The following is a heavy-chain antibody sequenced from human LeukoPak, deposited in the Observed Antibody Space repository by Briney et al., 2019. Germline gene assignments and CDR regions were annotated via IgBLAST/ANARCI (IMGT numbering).Heavy chain of an antibody. CDR1: GGSISSYY. CDR2: IYYSGST. D-gene: IGHD7-27*01. CDR3: ARVPGDYYFDY. J-gene: IGHJ4*02. V-gene: IGHV4-59*01. Sequence: PSETLSLTCTVSGGSISSYYWSWIRRPPGKGLEWIGYIYYSGSTNYNPSLKSRVTISVDTSKNQFSLKLSSVTAADTAAYYCARVPGDYYFDYWGQGTLVTVSS.